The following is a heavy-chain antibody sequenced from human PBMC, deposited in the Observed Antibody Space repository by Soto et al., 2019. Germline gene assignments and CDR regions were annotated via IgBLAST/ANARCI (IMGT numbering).Heavy chain of an antibody. V-gene: IGHV1-69*13. J-gene: IGHJ6*02. CDR2: IIPIFGTA. CDR3: ARTTGIVGASYSYSGMDV. Sequence: SVKVSCKASGGTFSSYAISWVRQAPGQGLEWMGGIIPIFGTANYAQKFQGRVTITADESTSTAYMEVSSLRSEDTAMYYCARTTGIVGASYSYSGMDVWGQGTTVTVSS. CDR1: GGTFSSYA. D-gene: IGHD1-26*01.